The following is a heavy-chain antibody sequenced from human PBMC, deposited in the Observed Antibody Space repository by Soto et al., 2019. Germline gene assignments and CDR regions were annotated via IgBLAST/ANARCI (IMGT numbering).Heavy chain of an antibody. D-gene: IGHD4-17*01. CDR3: ARGRHDYGDYVVDY. V-gene: IGHV1-8*01. J-gene: IGHJ4*02. Sequence: QVQLVQSGAEVKKPGASVKVSCKASGYTFTSYDINWVRQATGQGLEWMGWMNPNSGNTGYAQKFQGRVTMTRKTSISTASMELSSLRSEDTAVYYCARGRHDYGDYVVDYWGQGTLVTVSS. CDR2: MNPNSGNT. CDR1: GYTFTSYD.